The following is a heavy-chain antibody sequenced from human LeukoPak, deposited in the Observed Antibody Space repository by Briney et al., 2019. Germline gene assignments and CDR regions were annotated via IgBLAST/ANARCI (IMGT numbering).Heavy chain of an antibody. D-gene: IGHD3-10*01. CDR3: ACSHPLRSSNEYYTTFDY. CDR1: GGSISHYY. J-gene: IGHJ4*02. Sequence: SETLSLTCTGPGGSISHYYWIWIRQPPGKGLEWIGYIYYSWSTNYNPSLKSRVTISVDTSNNQFSLKLSSVTDADTAVYYCACSHPLRSSNEYYTTFDYWGQGTLVTVSS. CDR2: IYYSWST. V-gene: IGHV4-59*01.